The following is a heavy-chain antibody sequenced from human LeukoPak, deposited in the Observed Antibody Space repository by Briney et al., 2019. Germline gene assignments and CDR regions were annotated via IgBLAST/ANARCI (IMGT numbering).Heavy chain of an antibody. CDR2: IIPIFGTA. J-gene: IGHJ4*02. V-gene: IGHV1-69*13. D-gene: IGHD1-7*01. CDR1: GGTFSSYA. CDR3: AREELELRFLDY. Sequence: SVKVSCKASGGTFSSYAISWVRQAPGQGLEWMGGIIPIFGTANYAQKFQGRVTITADESTSTAYMELSSLRSEDTAVYYCAREELELRFLDYWGQGTLVTVSS.